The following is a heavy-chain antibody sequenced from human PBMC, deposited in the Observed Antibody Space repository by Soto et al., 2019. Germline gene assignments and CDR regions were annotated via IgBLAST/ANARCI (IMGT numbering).Heavy chain of an antibody. J-gene: IGHJ6*04. V-gene: IGHV5-51*01. D-gene: IGHD3-10*01. Sequence: PGESLKISCKGSGYSFTSYWIGWVRQMPGKGLEWMGIIYPGDSDTRYSPSFQGQVTISADKSISTAYLQWSSLKASDTAMYYCARQMVGGVFPDYYYYGMDVWGKGTTVTVSS. CDR3: ARQMVGGVFPDYYYYGMDV. CDR1: GYSFTSYW. CDR2: IYPGDSDT.